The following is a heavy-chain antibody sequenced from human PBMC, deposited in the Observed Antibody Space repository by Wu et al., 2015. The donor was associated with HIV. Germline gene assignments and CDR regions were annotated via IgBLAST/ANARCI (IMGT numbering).Heavy chain of an antibody. CDR1: GYTFTGHY. CDR2: INPDSGGT. Sequence: QVLLVQSGAEVKKPGASVKISCLTSGYTFTGHYIHWVRQAPGQGLEWMGWINPDSGGTNYAEKFQDRVTMTGDTSISTAYMELRGLRSDDTAVYYCARVAIQIYLGSRKNYMDVWGKGTTVTVSS. J-gene: IGHJ6*03. D-gene: IGHD5-18*01. V-gene: IGHV1-2*02. CDR3: ARVAIQIYLGSRKNYMDV.